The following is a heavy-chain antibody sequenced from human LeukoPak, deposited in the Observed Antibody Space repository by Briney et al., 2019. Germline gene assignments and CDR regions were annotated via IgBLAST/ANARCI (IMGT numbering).Heavy chain of an antibody. D-gene: IGHD2-15*01. V-gene: IGHV3-66*02. J-gene: IGHJ4*02. Sequence: GGSLTLSCAASGFTVSSHCMSCVSQAPGKWLGWVSFIYIGGSTYYADSGKGRFTISRDNSKNTLYIQMNSMRAEDTAVYYCARARYCSGGSCYGIYYFDYWGQGTLVTVSS. CDR1: GFTVSSHC. CDR2: IYIGGST. CDR3: ARARYCSGGSCYGIYYFDY.